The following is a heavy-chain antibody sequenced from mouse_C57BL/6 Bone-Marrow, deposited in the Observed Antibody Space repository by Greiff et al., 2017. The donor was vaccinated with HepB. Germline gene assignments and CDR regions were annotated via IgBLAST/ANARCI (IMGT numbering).Heavy chain of an antibody. CDR3: VVYYDYFYYAMDY. D-gene: IGHD2-4*01. J-gene: IGHJ4*01. V-gene: IGHV5-4*03. Sequence: EVKLMESGGGLVKPGGSLKLSCAASGFTFSSYAMSWVRQTPEKRLEWVATISDGGSYTYYPDNVKGRFTISRDNAKNNLYLQMSHLKSEDTAMYYCVVYYDYFYYAMDYWGQGTSVTVSS. CDR1: GFTFSSYA. CDR2: ISDGGSYT.